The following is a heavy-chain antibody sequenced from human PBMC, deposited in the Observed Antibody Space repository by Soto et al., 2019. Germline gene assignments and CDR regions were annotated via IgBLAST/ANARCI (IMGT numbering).Heavy chain of an antibody. CDR3: ARELPQRQGRNMDV. CDR1: GGSMTTGDQY. J-gene: IGHJ6*02. Sequence: SETLSRTCTVTGGSMTTGDQYWTWIRHRPGEGLEWFGYINHRGSLYYNPSLESRVSMSVDTSKNQFSLNLSSVTAADTAVYYCARELPQRQGRNMDVWGQGTTVT. D-gene: IGHD1-1*01. V-gene: IGHV4-31*03. CDR2: INHRGSL.